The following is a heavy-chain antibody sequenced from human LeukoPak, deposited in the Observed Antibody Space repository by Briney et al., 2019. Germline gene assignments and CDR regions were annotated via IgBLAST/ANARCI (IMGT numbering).Heavy chain of an antibody. Sequence: GGSLRLSCAASGFTFSSYSMNWVRQAPGKGLEWVSFISSSSGTIYYADSVKGRFTVSRDNAKNSLYLQMNSLRDEDTAVYYCARDTPDPHTAWFDPWGQGTLVAVSS. J-gene: IGHJ5*02. D-gene: IGHD1-14*01. V-gene: IGHV3-48*02. CDR2: ISSSSGTI. CDR3: ARDTPDPHTAWFDP. CDR1: GFTFSSYS.